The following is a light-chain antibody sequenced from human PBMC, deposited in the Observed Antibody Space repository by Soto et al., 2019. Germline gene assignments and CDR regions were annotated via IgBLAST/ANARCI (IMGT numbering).Light chain of an antibody. Sequence: QSVLTQPPSVSAAPGQKVTISCTGSSSNIGAGYDVHWYLQLPGTAPKLLVYGDTNRPSGVPDRFSGSKSGTSASLAITGLQAEDEADYYCQSYDSSLSGVIFGGGTKLTVL. CDR3: QSYDSSLSGVI. J-gene: IGLJ2*01. CDR1: SSNIGAGYD. V-gene: IGLV1-40*01. CDR2: GDT.